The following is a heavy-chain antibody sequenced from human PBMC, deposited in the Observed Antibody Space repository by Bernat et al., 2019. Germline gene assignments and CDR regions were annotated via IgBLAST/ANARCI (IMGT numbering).Heavy chain of an antibody. CDR1: GGSISSYY. CDR2: IYYSGST. V-gene: IGHV4-59*12. D-gene: IGHD3-9*01. J-gene: IGHJ6*02. Sequence: QVQLQESGPGLVKPSETLSLTCSVSGGSISSYYWSWIRQPPGKGLEWIGYIYYSGSTSYNPSLKSRVNISVDTSMNQFSLKLSSVTAADTAVYYCARDQHYNILTGYFWGMDVWGQGTTVTVSS. CDR3: ARDQHYNILTGYFWGMDV.